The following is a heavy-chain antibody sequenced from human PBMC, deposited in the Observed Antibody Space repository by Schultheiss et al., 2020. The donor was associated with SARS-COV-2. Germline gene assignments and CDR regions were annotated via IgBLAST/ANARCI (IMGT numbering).Heavy chain of an antibody. CDR1: GFTFSSYW. V-gene: IGHV3-74*01. D-gene: IGHD6-19*01. CDR2: INSDGSST. J-gene: IGHJ4*02. Sequence: GGSLRLSCAASGFTFSSYWMHWVRQAPGKGLVWVSRINSDGSSTSYADSVKGRFTISRDNAKNTLYLQMNSLRAEDTAVYYCAKDQGSGWYGHLPGFGFDYWGQGTLVTVSS. CDR3: AKDQGSGWYGHLPGFGFDY.